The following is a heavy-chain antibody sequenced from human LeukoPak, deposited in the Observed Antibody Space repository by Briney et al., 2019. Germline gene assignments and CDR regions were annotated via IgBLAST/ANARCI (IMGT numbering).Heavy chain of an antibody. CDR2: IKSDGGET. V-gene: IGHV3-7*01. D-gene: IGHD6-19*01. CDR3: ASGTGWLIES. J-gene: IGHJ4*02. Sequence: GGSLRLSCAASGLTFSKSWMNWVRQAPGKGLEWIAIIKSDGGETIYVDSVRGRFTISRDNAKNSPHLQMSSLKVEDTAVYFCASGTGWLIESWGQGTQVIVSS. CDR1: GLTFSKSW.